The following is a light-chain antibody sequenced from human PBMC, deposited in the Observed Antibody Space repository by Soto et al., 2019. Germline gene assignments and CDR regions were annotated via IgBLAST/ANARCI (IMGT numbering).Light chain of an antibody. CDR3: HQYGNSPFT. V-gene: IGKV3-20*01. Sequence: EIVLTQSPGTLSLSPGERATLSCRASQSISSSYLAWYQQKPGQAPRLLIFGASSRATDIPDRFSGSGSETEYTLTISRLEPEDFAVYYCHQYGNSPFTFGPGTKVDIK. CDR2: GAS. CDR1: QSISSSY. J-gene: IGKJ3*01.